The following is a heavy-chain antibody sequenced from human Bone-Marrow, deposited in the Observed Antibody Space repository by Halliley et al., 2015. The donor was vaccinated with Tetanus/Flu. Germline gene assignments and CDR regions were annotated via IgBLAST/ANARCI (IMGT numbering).Heavy chain of an antibody. CDR3: ARQGDNDFWSGLAAADAFDI. J-gene: IGHJ3*02. V-gene: IGHV5-51*01. CDR1: GYSFINYW. D-gene: IGHD3-3*01. CDR2: IYPSDSET. Sequence: MQLVQSGAEVKKPGESLKISCKGSGYSFINYWIGWVRQMPGKGLEWMGIIYPSDSETRYSPSFQGQVTISADKSVSTAYLQWSSLKASGTAMYYCARQGDNDFWSGLAAADAFDIWGQGTMVTVSS.